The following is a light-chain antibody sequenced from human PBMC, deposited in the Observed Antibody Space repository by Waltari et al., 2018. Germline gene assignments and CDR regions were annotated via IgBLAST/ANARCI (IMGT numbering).Light chain of an antibody. Sequence: EIVLTQSPATLSLSPGESATLSCRASQSVSSSLGWYQQKPGQAPRLLIYDVSNRATDIPARFSGSGSGTDFTLTISSLEPEDFAVYYCQQRSNWPSITFGQGTRLEIK. J-gene: IGKJ5*01. V-gene: IGKV3-11*01. CDR2: DVS. CDR3: QQRSNWPSIT. CDR1: QSVSSS.